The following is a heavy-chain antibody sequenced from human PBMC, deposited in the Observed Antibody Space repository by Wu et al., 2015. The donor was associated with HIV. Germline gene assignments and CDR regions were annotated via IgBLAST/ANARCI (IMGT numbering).Heavy chain of an antibody. J-gene: IGHJ4*02. CDR2: IIPIFGTA. CDR1: GYTFNHYF. D-gene: IGHD6-6*01. V-gene: IGHV1-69*13. Sequence: QVQLVQSGAEVKKPGSSVKVSCKTSGYTFNHYFIHWVRQAPGQGLEWMGGIIPIFGTANYAQKFQGRVTITADESTSTAYMELSSLRSEDTAVYYCARSGIAARPFDYWGQGTLVTVSS. CDR3: ARSGIAARPFDY.